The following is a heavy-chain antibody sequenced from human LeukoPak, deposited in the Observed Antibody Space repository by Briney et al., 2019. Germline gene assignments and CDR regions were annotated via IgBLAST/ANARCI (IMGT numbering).Heavy chain of an antibody. Sequence: SESDSLACTVSGGSISSYCWSWTRQPPGKGLEWIGYIYYSGCTNYNPSLKRRGTISVDTSKNQFSLKLSSVTAADTAVYYCARGLYSSGLYLYFDYWG. V-gene: IGHV4-59*01. D-gene: IGHD6-19*01. CDR1: GGSISSYC. CDR3: ARGLYSSGLYLYFDY. J-gene: IGHJ4*01. CDR2: IYYSGCT.